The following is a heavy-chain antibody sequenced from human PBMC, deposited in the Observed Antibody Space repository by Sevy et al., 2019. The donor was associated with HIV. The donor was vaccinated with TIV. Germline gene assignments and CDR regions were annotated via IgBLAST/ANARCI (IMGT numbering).Heavy chain of an antibody. D-gene: IGHD2-15*01. CDR1: GGSISSYY. V-gene: IGHV4-59*01. CDR2: IYYSGSA. J-gene: IGHJ6*03. Sequence: SETLSLTCTVSGGSISSYYWSWIRQPPGKGLEWIGYIYYSGSANYNPSLKSRVTISVDTSKNQFSLKLSSVTAADTAVYYCARERLGYCSGGSCYSSDYMDVWGKGTTVTVSS. CDR3: ARERLGYCSGGSCYSSDYMDV.